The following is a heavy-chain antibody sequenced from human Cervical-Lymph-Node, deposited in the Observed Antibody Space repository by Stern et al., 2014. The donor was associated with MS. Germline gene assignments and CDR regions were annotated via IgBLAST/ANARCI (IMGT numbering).Heavy chain of an antibody. CDR2: IIPIFGTA. D-gene: IGHD5-18*01. Sequence: VQLLESGVEVKKPGSSVKVSCKASGGSFSNYAISWVRQAPGQGLEWMGGIIPIFGTANYAQKFQGRVTITADASTSTAYMELSSLRSEDTAVYYCARVHTASSHAFDIWGQGTLVTVSS. J-gene: IGHJ3*02. CDR3: ARVHTASSHAFDI. CDR1: GGSFSNYA. V-gene: IGHV1-69*01.